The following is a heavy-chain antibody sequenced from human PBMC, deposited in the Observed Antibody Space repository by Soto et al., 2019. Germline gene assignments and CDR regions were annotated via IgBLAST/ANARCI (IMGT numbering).Heavy chain of an antibody. Sequence: SETLSLTCSVAGGSIINSRFYWAWIRQPPGEGLEWIGSIYHTGNAYYNPSLKSRVTISVDTSKNQFSLKLTSVTAADAALYYCARDFFDSSDYTTNWFDPWGQGTLVTVSS. J-gene: IGHJ5*02. D-gene: IGHD3-22*01. CDR2: IYHTGNA. V-gene: IGHV4-39*01. CDR1: GGSIINSRFY. CDR3: ARDFFDSSDYTTNWFDP.